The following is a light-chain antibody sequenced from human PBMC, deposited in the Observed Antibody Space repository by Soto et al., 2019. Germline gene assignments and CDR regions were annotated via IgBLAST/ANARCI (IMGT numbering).Light chain of an antibody. J-gene: IGKJ3*01. CDR2: GAS. CDR1: QSVSSSY. CDR3: HQYGSSPLT. Sequence: EIVLTQSPGTLSLSPGERATLSCRASQSVSSSYLAWYQQKPGQAPRLLIYGASSRATGIPDRFSGSGSGTDCTLTISRLEPEDFAVYYCHQYGSSPLTFGPGTKVDIK. V-gene: IGKV3-20*01.